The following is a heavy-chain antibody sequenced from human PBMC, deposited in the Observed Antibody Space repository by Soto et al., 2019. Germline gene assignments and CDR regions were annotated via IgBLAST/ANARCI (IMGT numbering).Heavy chain of an antibody. J-gene: IGHJ4*02. CDR3: AKRRADPYHFGY. CDR2: ITMGGGTT. Sequence: PVGALRLSCAGSGCTLSRYGMSWVRQDPGKGLEWVSTITMGGGTTFQADSVKGRFTISRDNSKNTLYLQMNSLRAEDTAVYCCAKRRADPYHFGYWGQGTLVTVSS. CDR1: GCTLSRYG. V-gene: IGHV3-23*01. D-gene: IGHD2-2*01.